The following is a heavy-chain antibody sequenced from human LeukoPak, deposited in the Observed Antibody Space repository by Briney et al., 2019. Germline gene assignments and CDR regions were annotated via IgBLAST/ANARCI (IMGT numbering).Heavy chain of an antibody. Sequence: PETLSPTCTVSGALITPFYWSWVRQPPGKGLEWIGYVYSSVSTNHNPSLESRVTISVDTSKNQFSLRLRWGMTSDTAVYYCWRFAMSTRGCMLCYFDYWGQGTLVTVSS. J-gene: IGHJ4*02. D-gene: IGHD2-8*01. CDR1: GALITPFY. CDR2: VYSSVST. V-gene: IGHV4-59*12. CDR3: WRFAMSTRGCMLCYFDY.